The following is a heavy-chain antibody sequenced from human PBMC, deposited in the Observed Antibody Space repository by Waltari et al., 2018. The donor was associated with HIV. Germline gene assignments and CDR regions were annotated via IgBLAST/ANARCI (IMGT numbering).Heavy chain of an antibody. Sequence: QVQLQESGPGLVKPSETLSLTCTVSGGSVTGGGYYWSWIRQPPGKGLEWIGYIYNRGFTNYNPSLKNRVTLSVDTSKNQYSLKLTSVTTADTAIYFCARERTYIAAPTTWSNCFDPWGQGTQVTVSS. CDR2: IYNRGFT. CDR1: GGSVTGGGYY. V-gene: IGHV4-61*08. J-gene: IGHJ5*02. D-gene: IGHD6-13*01. CDR3: ARERTYIAAPTTWSNCFDP.